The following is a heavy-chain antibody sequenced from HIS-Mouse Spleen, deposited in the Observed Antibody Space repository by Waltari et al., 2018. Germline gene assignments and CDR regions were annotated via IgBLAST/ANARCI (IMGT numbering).Heavy chain of an antibody. CDR2: IYYSGST. CDR1: GGSISSSRSY. Sequence: QLQLQESGPGLVKPSETLSLTCTVPGGSISSSRSYLRWIRQPPGKGLEWIGSIYYSGSTYYNPSLKSRVTISVDTSKNQFSLKLSSVTAADTAVYYCAREIPYSSSWYDWYFDLWGRGTLVTVSS. J-gene: IGHJ2*01. V-gene: IGHV4-39*07. D-gene: IGHD6-13*01. CDR3: AREIPYSSSWYDWYFDL.